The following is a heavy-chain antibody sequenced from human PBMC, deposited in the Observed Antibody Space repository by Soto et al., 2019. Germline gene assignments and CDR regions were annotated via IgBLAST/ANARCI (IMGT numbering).Heavy chain of an antibody. CDR1: GITVSSNY. CDR2: LHSGGDT. J-gene: IGHJ6*02. CDR3: ARDGPYYYASRMDV. V-gene: IGHV3-53*04. Sequence: EVQLVESGGGLVQPGGSLRLSCVASGITVSSNYMTWVRQAPGKGLEWVSVLHSGGDTYYANSVKGRFTISRHDSTNTLFIQMNSLTAEDTAVYYCARDGPYYYASRMDVWGQGTTVTVSS. D-gene: IGHD3-10*01.